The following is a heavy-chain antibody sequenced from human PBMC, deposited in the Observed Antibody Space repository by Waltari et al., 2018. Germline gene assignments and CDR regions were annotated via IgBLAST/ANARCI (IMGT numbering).Heavy chain of an antibody. V-gene: IGHV3-30*02. CDR3: AKDTSVRATPFDY. J-gene: IGHJ4*02. CDR1: GFTFSSYG. Sequence: QVQLVESGGGVVQPGGSLRLSCAASGFTFSSYGMHWVRQAPGKGREWGAFIRYDGSNKYYADSVKGRFTISRDNSKNTLYLQMNSLRAEDTAVYYCAKDTSVRATPFDYWGQGTLVTVSS. CDR2: IRYDGSNK. D-gene: IGHD2-15*01.